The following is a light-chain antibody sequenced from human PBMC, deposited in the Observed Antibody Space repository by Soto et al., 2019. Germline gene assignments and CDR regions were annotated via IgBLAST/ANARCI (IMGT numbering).Light chain of an antibody. CDR3: HHHGYGADT. CDR2: DAS. V-gene: IGKV3-20*01. CDR1: ETVGSNY. Sequence: EVVLTQSPGTLSLSPGERATLSCRASETVGSNYLAWYQQQPGQAPRLLIFDASSRATGIPDRFSGSGSGTEFSLIISRLEPEDSAVYFCHHHGYGADTFGQGTKLEI. J-gene: IGKJ2*01.